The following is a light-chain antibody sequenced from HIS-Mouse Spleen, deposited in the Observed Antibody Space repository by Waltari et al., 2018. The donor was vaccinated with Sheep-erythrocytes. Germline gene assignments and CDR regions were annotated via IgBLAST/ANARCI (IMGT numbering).Light chain of an antibody. CDR1: QSVSSSY. J-gene: IGKJ4*01. Sequence: TQSPGTLSLSPGERATLSCRASQSVSSSYLAWYQQKPGQAPRLLIYGASSRATGIPDRFSGSGSGTDFTLTISRLEPEDFAVYYCQQYGSSPPLTFGGGTK. V-gene: IGKV3-20*01. CDR2: GAS. CDR3: QQYGSSPPLT.